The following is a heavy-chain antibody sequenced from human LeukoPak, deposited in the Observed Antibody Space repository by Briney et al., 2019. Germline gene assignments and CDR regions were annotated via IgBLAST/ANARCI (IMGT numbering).Heavy chain of an antibody. Sequence: GASVKVSCKVSGYTLTELSMHWVRQAPGKGLEWMGGFDPEDGETIYAQKFQGRVTITADKSTSTAYMELSSLRSEDTAVYYCARADIVVVVAATFYYGMDVWGKGTTVTVSS. V-gene: IGHV1-24*01. D-gene: IGHD2-15*01. CDR3: ARADIVVVVAATFYYGMDV. CDR2: FDPEDGET. J-gene: IGHJ6*04. CDR1: GYTLTELS.